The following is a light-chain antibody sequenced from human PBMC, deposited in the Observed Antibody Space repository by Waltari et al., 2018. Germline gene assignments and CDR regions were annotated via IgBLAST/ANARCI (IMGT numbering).Light chain of an antibody. CDR2: DAS. CDR1: QDIGNF. CDR3: QQYNNLPIT. J-gene: IGKJ5*01. V-gene: IGKV1-33*01. Sequence: DVQMTQSPSSLSASVGDRVTITCQASQDIGNFLNWYQQKPGRAHQLLVYDASNLQTGVPARFSGRGSGTDFTFTISSLQPEDVATYSCQQYNNLPITFGQGTRLEI.